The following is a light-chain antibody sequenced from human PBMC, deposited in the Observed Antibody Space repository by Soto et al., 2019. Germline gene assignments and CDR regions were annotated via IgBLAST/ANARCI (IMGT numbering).Light chain of an antibody. CDR1: RSVSSS. CDR2: GAS. J-gene: IGKJ1*01. V-gene: IGKV3-15*01. Sequence: EIVMTQSPGTLSVSPGERATLSCRASRSVSSSLAWYQQKPGQAPRLLIYGASTRATGIPARFSGSGSGTDFTLIISSLQSEDFAVYYCQQYNDWPQTFGQGPKVAIK. CDR3: QQYNDWPQT.